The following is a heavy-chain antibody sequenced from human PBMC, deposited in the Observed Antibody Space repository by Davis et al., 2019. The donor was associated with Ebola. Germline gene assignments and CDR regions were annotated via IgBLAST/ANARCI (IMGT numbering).Heavy chain of an antibody. CDR3: ARMITFGGVIVLYYYYGMDV. Sequence: PSETLSLTCAVYGGSFSGYYWSWIRQPPGKGLEWIGEINHSGSTNYNPSLKSRVTISVDTSKNQFSLKLSSVTAADTAVYYCARMITFGGVIVLYYYYGMDVWGQGTTVTVSS. D-gene: IGHD3-16*02. CDR2: INHSGST. J-gene: IGHJ6*02. CDR1: GGSFSGYY. V-gene: IGHV4-34*01.